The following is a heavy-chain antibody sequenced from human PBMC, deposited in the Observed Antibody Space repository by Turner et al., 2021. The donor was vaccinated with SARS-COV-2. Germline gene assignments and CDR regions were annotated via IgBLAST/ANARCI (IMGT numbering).Heavy chain of an antibody. V-gene: IGHV1-24*01. CDR3: ATGVAVAGTPSDYYYYYGMDV. J-gene: IGHJ6*02. CDR2: VDPEDGET. Sequence: QVQLVQSGAEVKNPGASVKVSCKVSGYPLTELSMHWVRQAPGKRLEWMGGVDPEDGETIYAQKFQGRVTMNEDTSTDTADRELSSLRYEDTAVYYCATGVAVAGTPSDYYYYYGMDVWGQGTTVTVSS. CDR1: GYPLTELS. D-gene: IGHD6-19*01.